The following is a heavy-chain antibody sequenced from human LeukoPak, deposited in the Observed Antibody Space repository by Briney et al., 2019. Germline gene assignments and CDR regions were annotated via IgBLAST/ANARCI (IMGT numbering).Heavy chain of an antibody. CDR3: AIDRITMVRGVPFSYYMDV. CDR1: GGSISSYY. CDR2: ISYSGST. V-gene: IGHV4-59*01. Sequence: SETLSLNCTVSGGSISSYYWSWIRQPPGKGLEWIGYISYSGSTNYIPSLKSRVTISVDTSKNQFSLKLSSVTAADTAVYYCAIDRITMVRGVPFSYYMDVWGKGTTVTVSS. D-gene: IGHD3-10*01. J-gene: IGHJ6*03.